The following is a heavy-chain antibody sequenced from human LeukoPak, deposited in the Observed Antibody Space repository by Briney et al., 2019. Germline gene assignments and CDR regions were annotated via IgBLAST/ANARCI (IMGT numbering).Heavy chain of an antibody. CDR3: ARDYGDNSYFFDY. D-gene: IGHD4-17*01. V-gene: IGHV1-18*01. J-gene: IGHJ4*02. CDR1: DYTFTSFG. CDR2: ISAYNDNR. Sequence: ASVKVSCKASDYTFTSFGVSWVRQAPGQGPEWMGWISAYNDNRHYAQKFQGRVTLITDTSTSTAYLELRSLRSDDTAVYFCARDYGDNSYFFDYWGQGTLVTVSS.